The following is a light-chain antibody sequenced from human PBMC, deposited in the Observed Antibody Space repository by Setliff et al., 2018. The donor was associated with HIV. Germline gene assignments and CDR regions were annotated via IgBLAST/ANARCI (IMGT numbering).Light chain of an antibody. Sequence: QSVLTQPPSASGTPGQRVTISCSGSSSNIGSNVVNWYQQLPGTAPRLLIYSNDRRPSGVPDRFSGSKSGNTASLTISGLQTEDEADYYCCSYGGSTRVWVFGGGTKVTVL. V-gene: IGLV1-44*01. J-gene: IGLJ3*02. CDR2: SND. CDR1: SSNIGSNV. CDR3: CSYGGSTRVWV.